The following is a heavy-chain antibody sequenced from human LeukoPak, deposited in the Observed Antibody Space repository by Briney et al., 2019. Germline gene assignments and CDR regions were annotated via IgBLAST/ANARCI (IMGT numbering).Heavy chain of an antibody. V-gene: IGHV1-69*06. Sequence: SVTVSCTASGGTFSSYAISWVRQAPGQGLEWMGGIIPIFGTANYAQKFQGRVTITADKSTSTAYMELSSLRSEDTAVYYCAKTYSGYARYYYYYMDVWGKGTTVTVSS. J-gene: IGHJ6*03. D-gene: IGHD5-12*01. CDR3: AKTYSGYARYYYYYMDV. CDR1: GGTFSSYA. CDR2: IIPIFGTA.